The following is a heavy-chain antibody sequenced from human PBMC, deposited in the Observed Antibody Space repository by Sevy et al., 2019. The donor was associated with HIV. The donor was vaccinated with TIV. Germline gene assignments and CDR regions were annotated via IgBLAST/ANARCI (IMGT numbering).Heavy chain of an antibody. V-gene: IGHV3-73*01. J-gene: IGHJ4*02. CDR1: GFTFGGSA. Sequence: GGSLRLSCAASGFTFGGSAMHWVRQASGKGLEWVGSIRSKANSYATSYAASVKGRFTISRDDSKNTAYLQMNSLKTEDTAVYYCTTGIGGYYVFDCWGQGTLVTVSS. D-gene: IGHD3-22*01. CDR2: IRSKANSYAT. CDR3: TTGIGGYYVFDC.